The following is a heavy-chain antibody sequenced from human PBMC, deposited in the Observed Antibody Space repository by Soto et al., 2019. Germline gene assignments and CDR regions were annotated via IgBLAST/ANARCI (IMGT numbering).Heavy chain of an antibody. D-gene: IGHD2-2*01. CDR1: GFTFSDHY. CDR3: AKGTVVPAAIPSYYDGMDV. J-gene: IGHJ6*02. CDR2: VRNKDNSYTT. Sequence: PGGSLRLSCAASGFTFSDHYMDWVRQAPGKGLEWVGRVRNKDNSYTTECAASVKGRFTISRDDSRSSLYLQMNSLKSEDTAVYYCAKGTVVPAAIPSYYDGMDVWGQGTTVTVSS. V-gene: IGHV3-72*01.